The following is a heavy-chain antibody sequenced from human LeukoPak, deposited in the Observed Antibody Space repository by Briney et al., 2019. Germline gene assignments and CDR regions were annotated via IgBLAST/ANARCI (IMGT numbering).Heavy chain of an antibody. Sequence: ASVKVSFKVSGYPFTAGAFSWVRQAPGQGLEFMGWINPNIDDKHSAPKFRGRLILTTDTSTSTAYMDLRSLTSDDTAIYFCVRDERRLAVGTEHYFDYWGQGTLVTVSS. V-gene: IGHV1-18*01. CDR2: INPNIDDK. J-gene: IGHJ4*02. CDR1: GYPFTAGA. D-gene: IGHD3-9*01. CDR3: VRDERRLAVGTEHYFDY.